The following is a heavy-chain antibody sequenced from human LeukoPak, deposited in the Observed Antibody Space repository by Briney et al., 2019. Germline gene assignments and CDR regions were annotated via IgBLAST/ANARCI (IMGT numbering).Heavy chain of an antibody. CDR1: GGTFSSYA. Sequence: SVKVSCKASGGTFSSYAISWVRQAPGQGLEWMGGIIPIFGTANYAQKFQGRVTITTDESTSTAYMELSSLRSEDTAVYYCAIGPPYCSSTSCPFDPWGQGTLVTVSS. CDR2: IIPIFGTA. V-gene: IGHV1-69*05. J-gene: IGHJ5*02. CDR3: AIGPPYCSSTSCPFDP. D-gene: IGHD2-2*01.